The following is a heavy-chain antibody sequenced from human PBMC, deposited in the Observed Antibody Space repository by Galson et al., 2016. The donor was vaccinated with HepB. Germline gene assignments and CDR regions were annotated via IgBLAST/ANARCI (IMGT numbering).Heavy chain of an antibody. Sequence: SLRLSCAASGFTFIDYGVHWVRRAPGEGLEWVAVISYDGRSKNYADSVKGRFTVSRDNSKNTLYLQMNSLRAEDTAVYYCGRDALKESGSPRHFNYYSGMDVWGQGTTVTVS. J-gene: IGHJ6*02. CDR3: GRDALKESGSPRHFNYYSGMDV. V-gene: IGHV3-30*03. CDR2: ISYDGRSK. D-gene: IGHD1-26*01. CDR1: GFTFIDYG.